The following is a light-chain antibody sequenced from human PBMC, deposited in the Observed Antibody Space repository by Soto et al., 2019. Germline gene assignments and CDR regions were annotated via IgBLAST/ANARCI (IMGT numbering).Light chain of an antibody. Sequence: QSVLTQPASVSGSPGQSITISCTGTSSNVGSYKLVSWYQQHPGKAPKLMIFEVNKRPSGVSNRFSGSKSGNTASLTISGLKVEYDADYYCCSSGGSPTYVFGTGTKVTVL. CDR3: CSSGGSPTYV. CDR2: EVN. J-gene: IGLJ1*01. CDR1: SSNVGSYKL. V-gene: IGLV2-23*02.